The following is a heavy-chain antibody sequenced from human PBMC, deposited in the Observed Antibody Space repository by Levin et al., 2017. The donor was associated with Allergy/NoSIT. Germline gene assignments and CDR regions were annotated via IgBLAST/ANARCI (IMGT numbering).Heavy chain of an antibody. CDR2: IKQDGSDK. V-gene: IGHV3-7*01. CDR1: GFTFRTFW. CDR3: ARLSITEAFDI. J-gene: IGHJ3*02. D-gene: IGHD3-10*01. Sequence: LSLTCAASGFTFRTFWMAWVRQAPGKGPEWVANIKQDGSDKYYVDSVEGRFTVSRDNAKNSLYLQMNSLRAEDTAVYYCARLSITEAFDIWGQGTMVTVSS.